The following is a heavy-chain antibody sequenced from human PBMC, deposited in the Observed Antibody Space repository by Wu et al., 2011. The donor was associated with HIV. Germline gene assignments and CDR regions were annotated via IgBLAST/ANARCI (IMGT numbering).Heavy chain of an antibody. J-gene: IGHJ4*02. D-gene: IGHD2-21*01. Sequence: QVQLVQSGAAVKKPGSSVKVXCKASGGTFNSYGITWVRQAPGQGLEWMGGIIPIFGTANYAQKFQGRVTITADKSTSTAYMELSSLRSEDTAMYYCARDFGGDGDSWGQGTLVTVSS. CDR3: ARDFGGDGDS. V-gene: IGHV1-69*14. CDR2: IIPIFGTA. CDR1: GGTFNSYG.